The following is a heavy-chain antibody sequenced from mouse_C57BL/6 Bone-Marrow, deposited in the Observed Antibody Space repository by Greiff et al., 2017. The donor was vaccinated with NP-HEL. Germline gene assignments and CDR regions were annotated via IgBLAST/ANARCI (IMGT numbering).Heavy chain of an antibody. CDR2: IWSGGST. CDR3: ARNRGIYYDYPAWFAY. V-gene: IGHV2-2*01. Sequence: QVQLQQSGPGLVQPSQSLSITCTVSGFSLTSYGVHWVRQSPGKGLEWLGVIWSGGSTDYNVAFISRLSISKDNSKSQVFFKMNSLQADDTAIYYCARNRGIYYDYPAWFAYWGQGTLVTVSA. J-gene: IGHJ3*01. D-gene: IGHD2-4*01. CDR1: GFSLTSYG.